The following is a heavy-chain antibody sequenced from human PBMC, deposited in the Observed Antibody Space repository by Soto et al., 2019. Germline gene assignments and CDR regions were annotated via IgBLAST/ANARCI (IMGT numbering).Heavy chain of an antibody. J-gene: IGHJ4*02. CDR2: INPNSGGT. CDR1: GYTFSDYY. CDR3: AREPATAKPEGVDF. V-gene: IGHV1-2*02. Sequence: QVQLVQSGAEVRKPGASVKVSCKASGYTFSDYYIHWVRQAPGQGLEWMGWINPNSGGTKYARKFQCAVTLTRATSITTAYMELSRLRSGDTAVYYCAREPATAKPEGVDFWGQGTLVTVSS. D-gene: IGHD3-16*01.